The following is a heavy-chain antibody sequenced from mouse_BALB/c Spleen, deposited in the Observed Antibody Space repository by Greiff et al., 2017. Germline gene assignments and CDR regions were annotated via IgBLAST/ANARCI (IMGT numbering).Heavy chain of an antibody. CDR3: ASSDSSEARDY. Sequence: VQLQQSGAELVKPGASVKLSCTASGFNIKDTYMHWVKQRPEQGLEWIGRIDPANGNTKYDPKFQGKATITADTSSNTAYLQLSSLTSEDTAVYYCASSDSSEARDYWGQGTSVTVSS. CDR1: GFNIKDTY. J-gene: IGHJ4*01. D-gene: IGHD3-2*01. V-gene: IGHV14-3*02. CDR2: IDPANGNT.